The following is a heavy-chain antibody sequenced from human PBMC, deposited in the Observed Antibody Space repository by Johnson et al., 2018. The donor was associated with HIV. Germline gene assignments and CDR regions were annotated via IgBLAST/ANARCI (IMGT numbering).Heavy chain of an antibody. D-gene: IGHD4-17*01. CDR3: AKDQYRKLTTVAGI. CDR1: GFTLTNYG. V-gene: IGHV3-30*18. J-gene: IGHJ3*02. CDR2: ISYDGSNT. Sequence: QVQLVESGGGVVQPGRSLRLSCAVSGFTLTNYGIHWVRQAPAKGLEWVALISYDGSNTYYADSVRGRFTLSRDISKNTVYLQMNSLRAEDTAVYYCAKDQYRKLTTVAGIWGQGTMVTVSS.